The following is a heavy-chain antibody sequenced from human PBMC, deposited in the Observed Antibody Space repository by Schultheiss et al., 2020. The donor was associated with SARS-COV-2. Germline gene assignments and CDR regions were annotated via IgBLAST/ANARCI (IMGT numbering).Heavy chain of an antibody. Sequence: GESLKISCAASGFTFSSYAMHWVRQAPGKGLEYVSAISSNGGSTYYADSVKGRFSISRENSKNTLFLQMNSLSTEDTAVYYCASFRGYGDRYFDLWGRGTLVTVSS. V-gene: IGHV3-64*04. CDR1: GFTFSSYA. CDR2: ISSNGGST. CDR3: ASFRGYGDRYFDL. D-gene: IGHD4-17*01. J-gene: IGHJ2*01.